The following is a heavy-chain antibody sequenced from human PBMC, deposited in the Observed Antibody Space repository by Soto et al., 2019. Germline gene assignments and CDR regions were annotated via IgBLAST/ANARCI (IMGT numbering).Heavy chain of an antibody. CDR2: IYYSGST. D-gene: IGHD5-18*01. V-gene: IGHV4-39*01. CDR3: ARHLGRIQLWLRVYYFDY. CDR1: GVSISSSSYY. J-gene: IGHJ4*02. Sequence: SETLSLTCTVSGVSISSSSYYWGWIRQPPGKGLEWIGSIYYSGSTYYNPSLKSRVTISVDTSKNQFSLKLSSVTAADTAVYYCARHLGRIQLWLRVYYFDYWGQGTLVTVSS.